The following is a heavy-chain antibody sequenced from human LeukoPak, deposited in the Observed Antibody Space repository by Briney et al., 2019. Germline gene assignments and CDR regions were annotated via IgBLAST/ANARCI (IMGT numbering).Heavy chain of an antibody. CDR1: GYSISSGYY. CDR3: ATRVGATTYDAFDI. D-gene: IGHD1-26*01. V-gene: IGHV4-38-2*02. J-gene: IGHJ3*02. Sequence: SETLSLTCTVSGYSISSGYYWGWIRPPPGKGLEWIGSFYHSGSTYYNPSLKSRVTISVDTSKNQFSLKLSSVTAADTAVYYCATRVGATTYDAFDIWGQGTMVTVSS. CDR2: FYHSGST.